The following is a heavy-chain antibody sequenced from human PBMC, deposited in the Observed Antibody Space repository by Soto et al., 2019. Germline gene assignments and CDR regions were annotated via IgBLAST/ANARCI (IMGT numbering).Heavy chain of an antibody. Sequence: ERARRLRSSASAGILRPCCKIGCRLLLEKELEWVGRIKSKTGGGTTDYAATVKGRFTISRDDSKNTLYLQMNSLKTEDTAVNYCATVGVYIRSTDDFDTWGQGT. D-gene: IGHD3-16*01. V-gene: IGHV3-15*01. J-gene: IGHJ4*02. CDR2: IKSKTGGGTT. CDR3: ATVGVYIRSTDDFDT. CDR1: AGILRPCC.